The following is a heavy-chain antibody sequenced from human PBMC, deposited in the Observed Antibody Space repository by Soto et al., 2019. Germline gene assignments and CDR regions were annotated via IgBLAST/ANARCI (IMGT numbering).Heavy chain of an antibody. J-gene: IGHJ3*02. CDR3: ARLHMITFGGHVYRPFDI. CDR2: MYHSGST. D-gene: IGHD3-16*01. V-gene: IGHV4-4*02. CDR1: GGSIGSNYW. Sequence: QVQLQESGPGLVKPSGTLSLTCEVSGGSIGSNYWWSWVRQPPGKGLEWIGEMYHSGSTNYNPSLKSRVTISVDKSNNQFFLDLTSVTAADTAVYYCARLHMITFGGHVYRPFDIWGQGTMVTVSS.